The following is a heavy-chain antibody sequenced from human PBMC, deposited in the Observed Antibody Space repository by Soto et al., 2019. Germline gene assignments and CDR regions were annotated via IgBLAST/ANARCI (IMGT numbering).Heavy chain of an antibody. J-gene: IGHJ5*02. CDR2: ISYDGSNK. D-gene: IGHD2-2*02. Sequence: GGSLRLSCAASGFTFSSYGMHWVRQAPGKGLEWVAVISYDGSNKYYAGSVKGRFTISRDNSKNTLYLQMNSLRAEDTAVYYCAKGVVPAAITWFDPWGQGTLVTVSS. CDR1: GFTFSSYG. CDR3: AKGVVPAAITWFDP. V-gene: IGHV3-30*18.